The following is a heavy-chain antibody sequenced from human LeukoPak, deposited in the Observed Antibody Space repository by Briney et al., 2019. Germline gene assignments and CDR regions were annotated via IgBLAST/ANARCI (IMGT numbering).Heavy chain of an antibody. CDR2: IKNDGTAA. CDR1: GFTFSNYW. V-gene: IGHV3-74*01. Sequence: GGSLRLSCATSGFTFSNYWMSWLRQAPGKGLVWVSRIKNDGTAATYAESVKGRFTVSRDNARNTLYLQMNSLRVDDTAVYYCAKSDWFDPWGRGIPVTVSS. CDR3: AKSDWFDP. J-gene: IGHJ5*02.